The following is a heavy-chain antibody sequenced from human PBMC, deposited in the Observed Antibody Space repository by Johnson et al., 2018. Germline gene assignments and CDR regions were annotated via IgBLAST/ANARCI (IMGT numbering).Heavy chain of an antibody. CDR2: ISDDGSNK. D-gene: IGHD4-17*01. CDR1: GFTFSSYA. CDR3: ARAQGGYYLTEDFQH. J-gene: IGHJ1*01. V-gene: IGHV3-30-3*01. Sequence: VQLVESGGRVVQPGRSLRLSCSASGFTFSSYAMHWVRQAPGKGLEWVAVISDDGSNKFYAESVKGRFTISRDNSKYTVYLQIHSLKAVDTAVFYCARAQGGYYLTEDFQHWGQGTRVTVSS.